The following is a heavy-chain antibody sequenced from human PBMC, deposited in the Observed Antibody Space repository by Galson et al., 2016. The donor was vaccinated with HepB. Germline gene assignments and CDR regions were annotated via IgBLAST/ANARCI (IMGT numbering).Heavy chain of an antibody. Sequence: SLRLSCAVSGFTFSNYGMYWVRQAPGKGLEWVANIWYDGSRTYYADSVKGRFTISRDNSKSTVFLQMNSLRGEDTAVYYCARDRGYYSHFDSWGQGTLVTVSS. D-gene: IGHD1-26*01. CDR2: IWYDGSRT. J-gene: IGHJ4*02. CDR3: ARDRGYYSHFDS. CDR1: GFTFSNYG. V-gene: IGHV3-33*07.